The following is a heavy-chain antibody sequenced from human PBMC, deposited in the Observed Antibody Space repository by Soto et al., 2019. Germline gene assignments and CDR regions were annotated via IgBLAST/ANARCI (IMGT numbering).Heavy chain of an antibody. V-gene: IGHV3-23*01. CDR2: LSGNSGTT. D-gene: IGHD3-3*01. CDR1: GFTFSTYA. J-gene: IGHJ4*02. CDR3: AKGSKFTIFSPNDY. Sequence: VQLLESGGGLVQPGGSLRLSCAASGFTFSTYAMAWVRQAPGKGLEWVSALSGNSGTTYSADSVKGRFTISRDNSRNTLYLQMSSLRADDTALYYCAKGSKFTIFSPNDYWGQGTLVTVCS.